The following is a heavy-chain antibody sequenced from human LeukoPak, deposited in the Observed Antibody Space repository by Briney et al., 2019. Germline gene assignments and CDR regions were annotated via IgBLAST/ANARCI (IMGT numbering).Heavy chain of an antibody. CDR1: GYTFTGYY. CDR2: INPNSGGT. J-gene: IGHJ4*02. V-gene: IGHV1-2*02. D-gene: IGHD3-3*01. Sequence: ASVKVSCKASGYTFTGYYMHWVRQAPGQGLEWVAWINPNSGGTNYAQKFQGRVTMTRDTSFSTAYMELSRLRSDDTAVYYCAGSAFLEWLPQGFDYWGQGTLVTVSS. CDR3: AGSAFLEWLPQGFDY.